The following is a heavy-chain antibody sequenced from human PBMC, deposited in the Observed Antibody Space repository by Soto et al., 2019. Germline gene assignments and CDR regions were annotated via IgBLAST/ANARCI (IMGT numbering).Heavy chain of an antibody. V-gene: IGHV4-59*01. CDR1: GGSISSYY. CDR2: IYYSGST. CDR3: ARADYYDSSGYPAFDY. Sequence: SETLSLTCTVSGGSISSYYWRWIRQPPGKGLDWIGYIYYSGSTNYNPSLKSRVTISVDTSKNQFSLKLSSVTAADTAVYYCARADYYDSSGYPAFDYWGQGTRVTVS. J-gene: IGHJ4*02. D-gene: IGHD3-22*01.